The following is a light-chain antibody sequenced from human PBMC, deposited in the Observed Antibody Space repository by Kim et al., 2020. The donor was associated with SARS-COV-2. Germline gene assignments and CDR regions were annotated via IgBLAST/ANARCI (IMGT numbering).Light chain of an antibody. J-gene: IGLJ2*01. CDR2: LNSDGSH. V-gene: IGLV4-69*01. CDR1: SGHSSYA. CDR3: QTWGTGNVV. Sequence: QLVLTQSPSASASLGASVKLTCTLSSGHSSYAIAWHQQQTEKGPRYLMKLNSDGSHSKGDGIPDRFSGSSSGAERYLTISSLQSEDEADYYCQTWGTGNVVFGGGTQLTVL.